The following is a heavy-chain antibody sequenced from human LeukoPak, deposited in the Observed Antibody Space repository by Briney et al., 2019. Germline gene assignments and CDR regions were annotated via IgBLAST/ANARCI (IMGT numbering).Heavy chain of an antibody. V-gene: IGHV3-48*01. J-gene: IGHJ3*02. Sequence: GGSLRLSCAASGFTFSSYGMHWVRQAPGKGLEWVSYISSSSTIYYADSVKGRFTISRDNAKNSLYLQMNSLRAEDTAVYYCASLGSPIAAAGTRDIWGQGTMVTVSS. D-gene: IGHD6-13*01. CDR3: ASLGSPIAAAGTRDI. CDR2: ISSSSTI. CDR1: GFTFSSYG.